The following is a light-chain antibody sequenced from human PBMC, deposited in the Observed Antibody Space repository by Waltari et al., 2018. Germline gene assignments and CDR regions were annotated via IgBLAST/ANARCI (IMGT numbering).Light chain of an antibody. V-gene: IGKV3-20*01. CDR2: GSF. Sequence: ELVLTQSPGTLSLSPGERATLSCRASQTLSSNSLAWYQQNPGQAPRLIIYGSFNRATGIPDRFSGSGSGTDFTLTIIRLEPEDFAVYYCQQYGTLPRTFGQGTKVELK. J-gene: IGKJ1*01. CDR1: QTLSSNS. CDR3: QQYGTLPRT.